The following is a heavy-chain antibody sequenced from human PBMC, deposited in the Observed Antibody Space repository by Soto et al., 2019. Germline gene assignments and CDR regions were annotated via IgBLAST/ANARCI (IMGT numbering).Heavy chain of an antibody. CDR2: IYYSGST. Sequence: SLIMSDTCTVAEGTSRGYGGSWISKKQGKGLEWVGYIYYSGSTNYNPSLKSRVTISVDRSKNQFSLKLSSVTAADTAVYYCARDLAGGGFGTWGQGTLVTVSS. D-gene: IGHD2-8*02. J-gene: IGHJ5*02. CDR3: ARDLAGGGFGT. CDR1: EGTSRGYG. V-gene: IGHV4-59*12.